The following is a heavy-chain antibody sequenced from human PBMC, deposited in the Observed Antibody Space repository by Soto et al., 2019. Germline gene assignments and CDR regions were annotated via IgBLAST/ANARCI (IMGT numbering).Heavy chain of an antibody. CDR2: IYFSGST. Sequence: SATLSLTCTVSGGSISSGGYYWSWIRQHPGKGLDWIGYIYFSGSTYYNPSLKSRVTISVDTSKNQFSLKLSSVTAADTAVYYCARGQEEYQAAVSYFDYWGQGTLVTVSS. CDR1: GGSISSGGYY. V-gene: IGHV4-31*03. D-gene: IGHD6-13*01. J-gene: IGHJ4*02. CDR3: ARGQEEYQAAVSYFDY.